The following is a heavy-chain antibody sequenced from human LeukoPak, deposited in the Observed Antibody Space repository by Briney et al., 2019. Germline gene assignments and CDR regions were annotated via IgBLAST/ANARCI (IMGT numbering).Heavy chain of an antibody. D-gene: IGHD3-22*01. V-gene: IGHV3-21*04. Sequence: GGSLRLSCAASGFTFSSYSMNWVRQAPGKGLEWVSSISSSSSYIYYADSVKGRFTISRDNAKNSLYLQMNSLRAEDTAVYYCAKALEGTPDSSGYYLHWGQGTLVTVSS. CDR3: AKALEGTPDSSGYYLH. CDR2: ISSSSSYI. CDR1: GFTFSSYS. J-gene: IGHJ4*02.